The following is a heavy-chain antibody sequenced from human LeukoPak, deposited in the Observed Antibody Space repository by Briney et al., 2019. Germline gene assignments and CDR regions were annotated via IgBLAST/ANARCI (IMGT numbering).Heavy chain of an antibody. CDR1: GYTFTGYY. D-gene: IGHD2-2*01. Sequence: ASVKVSCKASGYTFTGYYMHWVRQAPGQGLEWMGWINPNSGGTNYAQKFQGRVTMTRDTSISTAYMELSRLRSDDTAAYYCARTRSTLYYYYGMDVWGQGTTVTVSS. V-gene: IGHV1-2*02. CDR2: INPNSGGT. J-gene: IGHJ6*02. CDR3: ARTRSTLYYYYGMDV.